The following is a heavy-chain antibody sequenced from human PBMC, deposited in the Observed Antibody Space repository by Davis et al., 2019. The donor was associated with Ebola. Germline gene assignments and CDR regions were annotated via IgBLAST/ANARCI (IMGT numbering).Heavy chain of an antibody. CDR3: ARDHSSLDY. V-gene: IGHV1-18*01. Sequence: ASVKVSCKASGYTFSNYAFSWVRQAPGQGLEWLGWIGTYNGNTHYAQKLQGRITLTTDTSTTTAYMELRTLTSDDTAMYYCARDHSSLDYWGQGTLVTVSS. CDR2: IGTYNGNT. J-gene: IGHJ4*02. D-gene: IGHD6-13*01. CDR1: GYTFSNYA.